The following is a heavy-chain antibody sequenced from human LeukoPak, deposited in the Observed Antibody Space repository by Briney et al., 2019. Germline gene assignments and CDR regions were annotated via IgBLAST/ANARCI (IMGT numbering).Heavy chain of an antibody. J-gene: IGHJ4*02. CDR2: ISSSSSYI. CDR1: GFTFSIYS. D-gene: IGHD6-6*01. V-gene: IGHV3-21*01. CDR3: ARAGIIAALDY. Sequence: GGSLRLSCAASGFTFSIYSMNWVRQAPGKGLEWVSSISSSSSYIYYADSVKGRFTISRDNSKNTLYLQMNSLRAEDTAVYYCARAGIIAALDYWGQGTLVTVSS.